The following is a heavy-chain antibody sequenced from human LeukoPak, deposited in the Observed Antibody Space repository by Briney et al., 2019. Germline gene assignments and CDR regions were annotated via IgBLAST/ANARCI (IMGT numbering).Heavy chain of an antibody. Sequence: QAGGSLRLSCAASGFTFSSYWMSWVRQAPGKGLEWVANIKQDESEKYYVDSVKGRFTISRDNAKNSLYLQMNRLRAEDTAVYYCARVEDYDILTGFDYWGQGTLVTVSS. J-gene: IGHJ4*02. CDR1: GFTFSSYW. D-gene: IGHD3-9*01. V-gene: IGHV3-7*01. CDR2: IKQDESEK. CDR3: ARVEDYDILTGFDY.